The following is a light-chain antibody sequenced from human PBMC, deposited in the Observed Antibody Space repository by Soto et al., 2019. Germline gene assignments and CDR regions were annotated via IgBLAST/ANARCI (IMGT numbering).Light chain of an antibody. CDR3: LQHNSYPWT. Sequence: AIRMTQSPSSFSASTGDRVTITCRASQGISSYLAWYQQKPGKAPKLLIYAASTLQSGVPSRFSGSGSGTEFTLTISSLQPEDFATYYCLQHNSYPWTFGQGTKVDNK. CDR1: QGISSY. CDR2: AAS. J-gene: IGKJ1*01. V-gene: IGKV1-8*01.